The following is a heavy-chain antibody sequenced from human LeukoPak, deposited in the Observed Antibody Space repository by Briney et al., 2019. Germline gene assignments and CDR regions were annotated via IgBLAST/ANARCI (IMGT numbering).Heavy chain of an antibody. CDR2: INPNSGGT. CDR1: GYTFTGYY. J-gene: IGHJ5*02. Sequence: ASVKVSCKASGYTFTGYYIHWVRQAPGQGLEWMGWINPNSGGTNYAQKFQGRVTMTRDTSISTAYMELSRLRSDDTAVYYCARSPFRRGLDSGSYFMNRWFDPWGQGTLVTVSS. CDR3: ARSPFRRGLDSGSYFMNRWFDP. D-gene: IGHD3-10*01. V-gene: IGHV1-2*02.